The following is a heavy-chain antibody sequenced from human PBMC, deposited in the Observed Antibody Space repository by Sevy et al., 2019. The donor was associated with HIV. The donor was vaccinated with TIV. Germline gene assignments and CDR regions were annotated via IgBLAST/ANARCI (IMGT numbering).Heavy chain of an antibody. CDR2: HFYSRST. J-gene: IGHJ6*02. Sequence: SETLSLTCSVSGDSVSSGGYYWSWIRQPPGKGLEWIGYHFYSRSTTYHPSLKSRVTISVDTSKNQFSLKLTSVTAADTAVYFCAGAAPAYFYAMDVWGQGTTVTVSS. V-gene: IGHV4-61*08. CDR1: GDSVSSGGYY. CDR3: AGAAPAYFYAMDV. D-gene: IGHD3-10*01.